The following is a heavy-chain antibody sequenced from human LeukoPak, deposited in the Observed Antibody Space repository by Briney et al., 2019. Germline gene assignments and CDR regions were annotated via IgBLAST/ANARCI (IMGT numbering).Heavy chain of an antibody. D-gene: IGHD3-9*01. Sequence: ASVKVSCNASGYTFTSYYIHWVRQAPRQGLEWMGIINPSCGSTSYAQKFQSRVTMTRDTSTSTVYMELSSLISEDTAVYYCARAATIISEFDYWGQGTLVTVSS. J-gene: IGHJ4*02. CDR2: INPSCGST. V-gene: IGHV1-46*01. CDR1: GYTFTSYY. CDR3: ARAATIISEFDY.